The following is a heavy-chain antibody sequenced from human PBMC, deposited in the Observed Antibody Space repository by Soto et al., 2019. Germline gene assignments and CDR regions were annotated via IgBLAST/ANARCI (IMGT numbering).Heavy chain of an antibody. CDR2: ITSKSTTI. V-gene: IGHV3-48*02. J-gene: IGHJ5*02. CDR3: ARDMGACSDSSCYPGPYDS. Sequence: GGSLRLSCAASGFTFTSYSMNWVRQAPGQGLEWVSYITSKSTTIKYADSVKGRFTVSRDNAKNSLYLQLNSLRDEDTAVYYCARDMGACSDSSCYPGPYDSWGQGTLVTAPQ. D-gene: IGHD3-16*01. CDR1: GFTFTSYS.